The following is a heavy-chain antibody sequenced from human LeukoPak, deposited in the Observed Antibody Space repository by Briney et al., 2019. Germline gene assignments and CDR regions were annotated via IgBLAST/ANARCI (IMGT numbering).Heavy chain of an antibody. CDR1: GGSISSYY. D-gene: IGHD5-12*01. Sequence: SETLSPTCTVSGGSISSYYWSWIRQPPGKGLEWIGYIYYSGSTNYNPSLKSRVTISVDTSKNQFSLKLSSVTAADTAVYYCARSGGYSGYYDYWGQGTLVTVSS. J-gene: IGHJ4*02. CDR2: IYYSGST. CDR3: ARSGGYSGYYDY. V-gene: IGHV4-59*01.